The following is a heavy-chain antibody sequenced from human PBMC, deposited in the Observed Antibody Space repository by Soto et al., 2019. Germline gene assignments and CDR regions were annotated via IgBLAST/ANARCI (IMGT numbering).Heavy chain of an antibody. V-gene: IGHV3-7*01. J-gene: IGHJ6*02. D-gene: IGHD3-3*01. CDR1: GFTFGSYW. Sequence: EVQLVESGGGLVQPGGSLRLSCAASGFTFGSYWMSWVRQAPGKGLEWVADIKQDGSEKYYVDSVKGRFTISRDNVKNSLYLLMNSVSAEDSAVYYCARDRAAHDSCSGYYYYDMDVWGQGTTVTV. CDR2: IKQDGSEK. CDR3: ARDRAAHDSCSGYYYYDMDV.